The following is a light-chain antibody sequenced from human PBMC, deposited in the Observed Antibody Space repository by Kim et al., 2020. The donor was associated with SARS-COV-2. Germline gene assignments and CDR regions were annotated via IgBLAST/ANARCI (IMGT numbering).Light chain of an antibody. CDR1: QSVGSY. CDR3: QHYASSPTWT. V-gene: IGKV3-20*01. CDR2: DAY. J-gene: IGKJ1*01. Sequence: SPGERAPRSCRASQSVGSYLAWYQQKPGQAPRLLIYDAYTRAPGIPDRFSGSGSGTDFTLTISRLEPEDFAVYYCQHYASSPTWTFGQGTKVDIK.